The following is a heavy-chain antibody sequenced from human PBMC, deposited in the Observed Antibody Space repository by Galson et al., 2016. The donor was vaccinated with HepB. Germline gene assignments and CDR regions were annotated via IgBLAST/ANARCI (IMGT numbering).Heavy chain of an antibody. CDR3: ARLIRPTFSSSSSYGGWFDP. V-gene: IGHV4-61*01. CDR2: VYYSGST. J-gene: IGHJ5*02. D-gene: IGHD2-2*01. CDR1: GDSVSSGSYY. Sequence: SETLSLTCTVSGDSVSSGSYYWSWIRQPPGKGLEWIGYVYYSGSTNYNPSLKSRVTTSVDTSKNQFSLKLTSVTAADTAVYYCARLIRPTFSSSSSYGGWFDPWGQGTLVTVSS.